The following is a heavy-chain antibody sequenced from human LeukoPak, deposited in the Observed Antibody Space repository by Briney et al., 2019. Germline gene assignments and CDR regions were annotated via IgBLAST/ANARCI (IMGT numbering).Heavy chain of an antibody. V-gene: IGHV4-59*01. CDR2: IYYCGST. CDR1: GGSISSYY. D-gene: IGHD3-10*01. CDR3: ARVAHYYGSGSPFDY. Sequence: SETLSLTCTVSGGSISSYYWSWIRQPPGKGLEWIGYIYYCGSTNYNPSLKSRVTISVDTSKNQFSLKLSSVTAADTAVYYCARVAHYYGSGSPFDYWGQGTLVTVSS. J-gene: IGHJ4*02.